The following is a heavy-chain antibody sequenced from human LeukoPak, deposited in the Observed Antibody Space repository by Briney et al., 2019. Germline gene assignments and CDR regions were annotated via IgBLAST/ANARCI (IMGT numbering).Heavy chain of an antibody. Sequence: SETLSLTCSIDGGSFSGFYWSWIRQPPGKGLEWIGEINRERNTNYNPSLKSRVTVSVDTSKNQFSLKLTSVTAADTAVYYCARVRSYLYVDYWGQGTLVTVSS. D-gene: IGHD3-16*02. CDR1: GGSFSGFY. V-gene: IGHV4-34*01. CDR3: ARVRSYLYVDY. J-gene: IGHJ4*02. CDR2: INRERNT.